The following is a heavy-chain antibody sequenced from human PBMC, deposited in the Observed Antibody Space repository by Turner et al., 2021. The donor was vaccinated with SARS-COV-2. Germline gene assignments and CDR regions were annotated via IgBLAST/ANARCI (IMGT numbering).Heavy chain of an antibody. CDR1: GVTFSSYS. V-gene: IGHV3-21*01. J-gene: IGHJ6*02. CDR3: AREDDFWSGYHHYGMDV. D-gene: IGHD3-3*01. CDR2: MSSRSSYI. Sequence: EVQVVESGGGLVKPGGSLRRSCAASGVTFSSYSMNWVRQAPGKGLEWVSSMSSRSSYIYYADSVKCRFTISRDNAKNSLYLQMNSLRAEDTAVYYCAREDDFWSGYHHYGMDVWGQGTTVTVSS.